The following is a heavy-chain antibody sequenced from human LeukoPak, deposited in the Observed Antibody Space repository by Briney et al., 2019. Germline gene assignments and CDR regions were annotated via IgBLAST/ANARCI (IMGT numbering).Heavy chain of an antibody. D-gene: IGHD6-19*01. CDR3: ARDLPPGSSGWYLGY. CDR1: GFTFSSYS. Sequence: PGGSLRLSCAASGFTFSSYSMNCVRQAPGKGLEWVSYISSSSSTIYYADSVKGRFTISRDNAKNSLYLQMNSLRDEDTAVYYCARDLPPGSSGWYLGYWGQGALVTVSS. CDR2: ISSSSSTI. V-gene: IGHV3-48*02. J-gene: IGHJ4*02.